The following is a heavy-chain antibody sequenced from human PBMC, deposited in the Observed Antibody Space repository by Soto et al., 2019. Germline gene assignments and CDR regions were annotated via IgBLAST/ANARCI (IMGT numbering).Heavy chain of an antibody. J-gene: IGHJ4*02. CDR3: ARGPYSSSWDFDY. D-gene: IGHD6-13*01. CDR1: GFTLSDYY. CDR2: ISSSGSTI. V-gene: IGHV3-11*01. Sequence: GGSLRLSCAASGFTLSDYYMSWIRQAPGKGLEWVSYISSSGSTIYYADSVKGRFTISRDNAKNSLYLQMNSLRAGDTAVYYCARGPYSSSWDFDYWGQGTLVTVSS.